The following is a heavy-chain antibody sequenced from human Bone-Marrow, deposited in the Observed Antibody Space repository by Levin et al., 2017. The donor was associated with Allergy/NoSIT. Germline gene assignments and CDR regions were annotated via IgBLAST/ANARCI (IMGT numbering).Heavy chain of an antibody. CDR3: AKERFGSTTPHDAFDI. J-gene: IGHJ3*02. CDR1: GFTFSSYG. CDR2: ISYDGRTK. V-gene: IGHV3-30*18. D-gene: IGHD1-26*01. Sequence: GESLKISCAASGFTFSSYGIHWVRQAPGKGLEWVAVISYDGRTKYYADSVKDRFTISRDNSKNTLYRQMNNLRAEDTAVYYCAKERFGSTTPHDAFDIWGQGTMVTVAS.